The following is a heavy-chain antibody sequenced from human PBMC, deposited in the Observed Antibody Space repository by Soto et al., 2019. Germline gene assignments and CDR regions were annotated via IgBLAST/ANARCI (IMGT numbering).Heavy chain of an antibody. J-gene: IGHJ4*02. V-gene: IGHV4-31*02. CDR3: ARGPQGWFDY. D-gene: IGHD6-19*01. CDR2: IYNTGGT. CDR1: VSSITSGRYY. Sequence: TLSLTFTVSVSSITSGRYYWNWFRPHPGKGLEWIGYIYNTGGTFSNPSLKSRVTMSVDPSKKQFSLTLSSVTAADTAIYYCARGPQGWFDYWGQGIPVTFS.